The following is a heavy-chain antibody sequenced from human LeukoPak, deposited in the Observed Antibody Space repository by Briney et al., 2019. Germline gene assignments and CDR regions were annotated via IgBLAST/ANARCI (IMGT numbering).Heavy chain of an antibody. J-gene: IGHJ6*02. CDR3: ARDGVDIVATTYGMDV. V-gene: IGHV3-66*01. D-gene: IGHD5-12*01. Sequence: GGSLRLSCAASGFTFSNYWMHWVRQVPGKGLEWVSVIYSGGSTYYAGSVKGRFTISRDNSENTLYLQMNSLRAEDTAVYYCARDGVDIVATTYGMDVWGQGTTVTVSS. CDR1: GFTFSNYW. CDR2: IYSGGST.